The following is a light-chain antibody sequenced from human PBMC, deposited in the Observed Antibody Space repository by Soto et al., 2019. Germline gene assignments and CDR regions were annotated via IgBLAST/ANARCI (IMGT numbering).Light chain of an antibody. V-gene: IGKV1-33*01. J-gene: IGKJ3*01. Sequence: DIQMTQSPSSLSASVGDRVTITCQASQDIGYYLNWYQHKPGKAPKLLIYDAFNFETGVPSRFSGGGSGTHFSFTSSGLPPDEVATYYCQSSRQLPLVGHGTKVYMK. CDR3: QSSRQLPL. CDR2: DAF. CDR1: QDIGYY.